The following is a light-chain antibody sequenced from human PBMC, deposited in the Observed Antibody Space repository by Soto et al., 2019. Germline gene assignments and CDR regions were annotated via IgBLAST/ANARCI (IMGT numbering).Light chain of an antibody. V-gene: IGKV1-39*01. Sequence: DIQMPHSPSSLSASVGARVTITCRASQSISSYLNWYHQKPGKAPKLLIYAASSLQSGVPSRFSGSGSGTDFTLTISSLQPEDFATYYCQQSYSTHFTVGGGTKVESK. CDR3: QQSYSTHFT. CDR1: QSISSY. CDR2: AAS. J-gene: IGKJ4*01.